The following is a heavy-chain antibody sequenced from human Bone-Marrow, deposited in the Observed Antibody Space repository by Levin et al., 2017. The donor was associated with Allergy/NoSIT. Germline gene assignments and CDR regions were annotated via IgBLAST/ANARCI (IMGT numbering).Heavy chain of an antibody. V-gene: IGHV3-66*01. CDR2: IHSGGRK. CDR3: ARDDVVATNH. CDR1: GFTISTNY. D-gene: IGHD5-12*01. Sequence: GESLKISCAASGFTISTNYMSWVRQAPGKGLGWVSIIHSGGRKNYADSVKGRFTISRDNYNNTLYLQMNSLRGEDTASYYCARDDVVATNHWGQGTLVIVSS. J-gene: IGHJ4*02.